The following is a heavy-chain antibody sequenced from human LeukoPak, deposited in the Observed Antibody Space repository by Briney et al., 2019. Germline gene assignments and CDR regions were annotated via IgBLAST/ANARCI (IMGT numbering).Heavy chain of an antibody. CDR3: ARDLGAATGDDAFDI. J-gene: IGHJ3*02. D-gene: IGHD6-13*01. Sequence: ASETLSLTCAVYGGSFSGYYWSWIRQPPGKGLEWIGEINHSGSTNYNPSLKSRVTISVDTSKNQFSLKLSSVTAADTAVYYCARDLGAATGDDAFDIWGQGTMVIVSS. CDR2: INHSGST. CDR1: GGSFSGYY. V-gene: IGHV4-34*01.